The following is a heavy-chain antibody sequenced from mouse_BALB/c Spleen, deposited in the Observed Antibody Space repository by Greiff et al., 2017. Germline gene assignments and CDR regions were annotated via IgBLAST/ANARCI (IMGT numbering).Heavy chain of an antibody. CDR3: ARRSQPGFAY. J-gene: IGHJ3*01. D-gene: IGHD6-1*01. Sequence: EVMLVESGGGLVKLGGSLKLSCAASGFTFSSYYMSWVRQTPEKRLELVAAINSNGGSTYYPDTVKGRFTISRDNAKNTLYLQMSSLKSEDTALYYCARRSQPGFAYWGQGTLVTVSA. CDR1: GFTFSSYY. CDR2: INSNGGST. V-gene: IGHV5-6-2*01.